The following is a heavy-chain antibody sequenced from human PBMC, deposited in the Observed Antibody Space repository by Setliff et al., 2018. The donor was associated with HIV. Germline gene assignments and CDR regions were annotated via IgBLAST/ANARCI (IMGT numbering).Heavy chain of an antibody. D-gene: IGHD4-17*01. CDR3: AKARVDGDYYYYYYMDV. V-gene: IGHV3-21*01. CDR1: GFTFSNYA. Sequence: PGGSLRLSCAASGFTFSNYAMSWVRQAPGKGLEWVSSISSSSSYIYYSDSVKGRFTISRDDSKNTLHLQMNSVRDEDTAVYYCAKARVDGDYYYYYYMDVWGKGTTVTVSS. J-gene: IGHJ6*03. CDR2: ISSSSSYI.